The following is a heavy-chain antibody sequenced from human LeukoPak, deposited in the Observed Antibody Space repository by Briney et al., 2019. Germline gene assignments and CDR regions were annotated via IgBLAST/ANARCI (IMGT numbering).Heavy chain of an antibody. D-gene: IGHD3-10*01. Sequence: SETLSLTCTVSGDSISSYYWSWIRQPPGKGLEWIGYIYYSGSTNYNPSLKSRVTISVDTSKNQFSLKLSSVTAADTAVYYCARQTPEGLLLWFGEPNWFDPWGQGTLVTVSS. CDR3: ARQTPEGLLLWFGEPNWFDP. V-gene: IGHV4-59*12. CDR1: GDSISSYY. J-gene: IGHJ5*02. CDR2: IYYSGST.